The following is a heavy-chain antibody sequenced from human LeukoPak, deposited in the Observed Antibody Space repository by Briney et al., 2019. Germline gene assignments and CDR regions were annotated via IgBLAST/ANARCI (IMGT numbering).Heavy chain of an antibody. J-gene: IGHJ4*02. D-gene: IGHD3-10*01. V-gene: IGHV4-4*07. CDR3: ARDRERGMVRGILDY. CDR2: IYTSGST. CDR1: GGSISSYY. Sequence: PSETLSLTCTVSGGSISSYYWSWIRQPAGKGLEWIGRIYTSGSTNYNPSLKSRVTMSVDTSKNQFSLKLSSVTAADTAVYYCARDRERGMVRGILDYWGQGTLVTVSS.